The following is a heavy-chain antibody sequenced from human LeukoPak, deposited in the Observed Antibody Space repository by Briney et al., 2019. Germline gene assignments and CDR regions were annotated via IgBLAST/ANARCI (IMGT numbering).Heavy chain of an antibody. CDR2: ISDTGGSI. CDR3: AKAQVVPAATGGYY. D-gene: IGHD2-2*01. Sequence: GGSLRLSCAASGFTFSNSAMNWVRQAPGKGLEGVSSISDTGGSIDYADSVKGRFTISRDNSKNTLYLQMNSLRAEDTAVYYCAKAQVVPAATGGYYWGQGILVTVSS. CDR1: GFTFSNSA. V-gene: IGHV3-23*01. J-gene: IGHJ4*02.